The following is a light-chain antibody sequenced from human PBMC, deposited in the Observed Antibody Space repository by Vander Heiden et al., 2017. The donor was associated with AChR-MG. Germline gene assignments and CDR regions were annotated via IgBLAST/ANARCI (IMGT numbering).Light chain of an antibody. Sequence: QSALTQPPSASGSPGQSVTISCTGTSSDVGGYNYVSWYQQHPGKAPKLIIYEVSQRPSGVPDRFSGSKSGNTASLTVSGLQAEDEADYYCSSDAGSNNFRVFGGGTKLTVL. CDR2: EVS. V-gene: IGLV2-8*01. J-gene: IGLJ2*01. CDR3: SSDAGSNNFRV. CDR1: SSDVGGYNY.